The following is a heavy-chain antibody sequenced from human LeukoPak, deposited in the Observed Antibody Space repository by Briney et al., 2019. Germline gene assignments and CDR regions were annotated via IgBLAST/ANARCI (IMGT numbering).Heavy chain of an antibody. CDR1: GFTFSSYG. D-gene: IGHD3-10*01. CDR3: ARELSNWFNP. Sequence: PGGSLRLSCGASGFTFSSYGMHWVRQAPGKGLEWVAVISYDGSNKYYADSVKGRFTISRDNSKNTLYLQMNSLRAEDTAVYYCARELSNWFNPWGQGTLVTVSS. CDR2: ISYDGSNK. J-gene: IGHJ5*02. V-gene: IGHV3-30*03.